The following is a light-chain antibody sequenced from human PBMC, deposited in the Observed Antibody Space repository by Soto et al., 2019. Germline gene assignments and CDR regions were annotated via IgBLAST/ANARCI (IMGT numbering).Light chain of an antibody. Sequence: EIVMTQSPATLSVSPGERVTLSCRASQSVSDNLAWYQQKPGQAPSLLIYGAFTRATGVPARFSGAGSGTEFTLTISSLQSEDFALYYCQQYNDWPLTFGQGTKVDI. CDR2: GAF. V-gene: IGKV3-15*01. CDR1: QSVSDN. J-gene: IGKJ1*01. CDR3: QQYNDWPLT.